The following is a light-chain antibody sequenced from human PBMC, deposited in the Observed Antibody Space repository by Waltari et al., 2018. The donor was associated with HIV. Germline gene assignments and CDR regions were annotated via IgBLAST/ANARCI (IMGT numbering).Light chain of an antibody. Sequence: VLLHSPGTLALAPGKRATLSCRPSQSVSYNYLAWYQQKPGQAPRLLIHGASSRATGIPDRFSGSGSGTDFTLTISRVEPEDVAVYYCHQYGLSPYNFGQGTKLQIK. J-gene: IGKJ2*01. CDR1: QSVSYNY. CDR3: HQYGLSPYN. CDR2: GAS. V-gene: IGKV3-20*01.